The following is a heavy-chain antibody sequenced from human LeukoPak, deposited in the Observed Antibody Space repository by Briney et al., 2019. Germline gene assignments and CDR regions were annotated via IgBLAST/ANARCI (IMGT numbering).Heavy chain of an antibody. CDR2: INPNSGGT. CDR1: GYTFTSYG. J-gene: IGHJ4*02. D-gene: IGHD2-2*01. Sequence: ASVKVSCKASGYTFTSYGISWVRQAPGQGLEWMGWINPNSGGTNYAQKFQGWVTMTRDTSISTAYMELNRLRSDDTVVYYCARGTRSVVVVPAASLDYWGQGTLVTVSS. CDR3: ARGTRSVVVVPAASLDY. V-gene: IGHV1-2*04.